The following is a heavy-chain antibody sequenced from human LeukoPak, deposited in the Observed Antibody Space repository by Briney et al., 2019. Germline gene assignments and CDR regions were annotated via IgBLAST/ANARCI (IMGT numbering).Heavy chain of an antibody. D-gene: IGHD6-19*01. V-gene: IGHV1-8*01. Sequence: GASVKVSCKASGYTFTSYDINWVRQAPGQGLEWMGWVTANSGSTNYAQKFKGRVTMTRDTSVNTAYMELSSLRSEDTAMYYCERGNAVVGDYWGQGTLVTVSS. CDR1: GYTFTSYD. CDR3: ERGNAVVGDY. J-gene: IGHJ4*02. CDR2: VTANSGST.